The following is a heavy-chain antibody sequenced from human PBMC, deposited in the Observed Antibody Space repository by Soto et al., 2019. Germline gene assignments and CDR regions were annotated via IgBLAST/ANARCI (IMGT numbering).Heavy chain of an antibody. CDR1: GFTFNNYA. Sequence: EVQLLESGGGLVQPGGSLRLSCAASGFTFNNYAMTWVRQAPGKGLEWASTISGSDGSTYYADSVKGRLTISRDNSKNALYLQMSSLRAEDTALYYCVKDWTGDTCPCMDVWGQGTTVTVSS. J-gene: IGHJ6*01. D-gene: IGHD2-8*02. CDR2: ISGSDGST. V-gene: IGHV3-23*01. CDR3: VKDWTGDTCPCMDV.